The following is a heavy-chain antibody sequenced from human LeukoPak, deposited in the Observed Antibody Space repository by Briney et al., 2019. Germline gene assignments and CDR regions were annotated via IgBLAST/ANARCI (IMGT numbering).Heavy chain of an antibody. J-gene: IGHJ4*02. Sequence: PGGSLRLSCAASGFTFSSYGMHWVRQAPGKGLEWVAVISYDGSNKYYADSVKGRFTISRDNSKNTLYLQMNSLRAEDTAVYYCAKEGGLYSSGWPGDYFDYWGQGTLVTVSS. CDR2: ISYDGSNK. V-gene: IGHV3-30*18. D-gene: IGHD6-19*01. CDR1: GFTFSSYG. CDR3: AKEGGLYSSGWPGDYFDY.